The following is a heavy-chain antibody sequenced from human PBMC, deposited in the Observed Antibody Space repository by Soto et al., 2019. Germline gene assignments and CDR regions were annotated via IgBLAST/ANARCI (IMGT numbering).Heavy chain of an antibody. V-gene: IGHV4-31*03. D-gene: IGHD3-3*01. Sequence: SETLSLTCTVSGGSISSGGYYWSWIRQHPGKGLEWIGYIYYSGSTYYNPSLKSRVTISVDTSKNQFSLKLSSVTAADTAVYYCAREYHDFYLTWFDSWGQGTLVTVSS. CDR1: GGSISSGGYY. CDR3: AREYHDFYLTWFDS. CDR2: IYYSGST. J-gene: IGHJ5*01.